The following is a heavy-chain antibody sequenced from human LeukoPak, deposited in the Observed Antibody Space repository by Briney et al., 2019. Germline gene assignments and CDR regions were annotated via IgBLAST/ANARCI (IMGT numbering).Heavy chain of an antibody. J-gene: IGHJ1*01. Sequence: GASVKVSCKASGYTFTSYGISWVRQAPGQGLEWMGWISAYNGNTNYAQKLQGRVTMTTDTSTSTAYMELSSLRSEDTAVYYCARGEYSSSPPPLQHWGQGTLVTVSS. CDR3: ARGEYSSSPPPLQH. CDR2: ISAYNGNT. D-gene: IGHD6-6*01. V-gene: IGHV1-18*01. CDR1: GYTFTSYG.